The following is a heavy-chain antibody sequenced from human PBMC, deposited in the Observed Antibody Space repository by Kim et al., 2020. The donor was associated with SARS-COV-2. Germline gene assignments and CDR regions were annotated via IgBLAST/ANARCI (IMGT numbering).Heavy chain of an antibody. J-gene: IGHJ4*02. V-gene: IGHV3-15*01. CDR1: GFTFSNAW. CDR3: TTEGAVAGRNYYFDY. Sequence: GGSLRLSCAASGFTFSNAWMSWVRQAPGKGLEWVGRIKSKTDGGTTDYAAPVKGRFTISRDDSKNTLYLQMNSLKTEDTAVYYCTTEGAVAGRNYYFDYWGQGTLVTVSS. CDR2: IKSKTDGGTT. D-gene: IGHD6-19*01.